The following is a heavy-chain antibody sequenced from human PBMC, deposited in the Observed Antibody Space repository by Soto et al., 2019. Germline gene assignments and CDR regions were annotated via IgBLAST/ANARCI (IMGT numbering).Heavy chain of an antibody. J-gene: IGHJ5*02. V-gene: IGHV4-34*01. CDR3: ARGRGGFDA. CDR1: GASHSDNY. CDR2: FNHSGNT. Sequence: SETLSRACALYGASHSDNYCNRLRQPPGKGLEWIGEFNHSGNTNYNPSVRSGVTISIGTSKNQLSVNLRSVSAADTAVYDCARGRGGFDAWGQGTPVTVSS.